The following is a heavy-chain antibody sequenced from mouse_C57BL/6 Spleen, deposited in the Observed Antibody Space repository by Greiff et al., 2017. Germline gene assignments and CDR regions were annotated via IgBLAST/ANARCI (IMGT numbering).Heavy chain of an antibody. CDR3: ARGLYDSNYGDYYAMDY. V-gene: IGHV14-3*01. D-gene: IGHD2-5*01. Sequence: VQLKESVAELVRPGASVKLSCTASGFNIKNTYMHWVKQRPEQGLEWIGRIDPANGNTKYAPKFQGKATITADTSSNTAYLQLSSLTSEDTAIYYCARGLYDSNYGDYYAMDYWGQGTSVTVSS. CDR1: GFNIKNTY. CDR2: IDPANGNT. J-gene: IGHJ4*01.